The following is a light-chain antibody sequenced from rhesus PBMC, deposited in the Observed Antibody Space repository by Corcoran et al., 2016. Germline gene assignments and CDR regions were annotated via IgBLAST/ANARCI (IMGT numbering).Light chain of an antibody. CDR1: ENVNNY. CDR2: KAS. CDR3: QHNYGNPRT. V-gene: IGKV1-74*01. J-gene: IGKJ1*01. Sequence: DIQMTQSPSSLSASVGDRVTITCRASENVNNYLNWYQQKPGTAPKLLIYKASTLQSGVPSRFTGSGSGTDYTFPISSLQSEDISTYYYQHNYGNPRTFGQGTKVEIK.